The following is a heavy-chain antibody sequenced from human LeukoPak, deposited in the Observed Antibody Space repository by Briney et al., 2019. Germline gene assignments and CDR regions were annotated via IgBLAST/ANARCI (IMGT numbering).Heavy chain of an antibody. CDR1: GGSFGGYS. V-gene: IGHV4-34*01. Sequence: PSETLSLTCAIYGGSFGGYSWTWIRQPPGEGLEWIGEVSHSGSTNYNPSLKSRVTMSADTSKSQFSLKLSSVTAADTAVYYCARVRAPFSTGYYHYWGQGTLVTVSS. CDR2: VSHSGST. D-gene: IGHD3-9*01. CDR3: ARVRAPFSTGYYHY. J-gene: IGHJ4*02.